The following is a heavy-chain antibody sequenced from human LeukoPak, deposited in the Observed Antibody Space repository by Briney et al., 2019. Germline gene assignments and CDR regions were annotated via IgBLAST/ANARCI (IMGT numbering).Heavy chain of an antibody. Sequence: GALRLSCVASGFSFNNAWMNWVRQTPGKGLEWVSSISAGGGGIYYADSVKGRFTVSRDDSKNTLYPQMNSLRVEDTALYYCAKESNGRRFDFDYWGQGTLATVSS. D-gene: IGHD1-26*01. CDR1: GFSFNNAW. CDR2: ISAGGGGI. J-gene: IGHJ4*02. CDR3: AKESNGRRFDFDY. V-gene: IGHV3-23*01.